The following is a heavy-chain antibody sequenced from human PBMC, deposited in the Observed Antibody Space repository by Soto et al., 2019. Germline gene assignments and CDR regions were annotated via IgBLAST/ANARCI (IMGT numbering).Heavy chain of an antibody. CDR1: GYTFTNYD. Sequence: QVHLVQSGAEVKQPGASVRVSCKASGYTFTNYDITWVRQATGQGLEWMGWMNPDSENTGSPQKFQGRVTVTVTTSISTAYMELTSLRSEDTAVYYCTRAQFEFGSYFGLDVWGQGTTVTVSS. CDR2: MNPDSENT. J-gene: IGHJ6*02. CDR3: TRAQFEFGSYFGLDV. D-gene: IGHD3-10*01. V-gene: IGHV1-8*01.